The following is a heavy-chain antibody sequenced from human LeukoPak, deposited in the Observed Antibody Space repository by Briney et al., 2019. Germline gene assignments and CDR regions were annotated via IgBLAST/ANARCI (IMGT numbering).Heavy chain of an antibody. CDR3: ARDQTPFY. CDR2: IKRDGSEK. D-gene: IGHD2-15*01. CDR1: GFTLDGYG. Sequence: GGSLRLSCAASGFTLDGYGMSWVRQAPGKGLEWVANIKRDGSEKYYVDSVKGRFTISRDNAKNSLSLQMNSLRAEDTAVYYCARDQTPFYWGQGSLVTVSS. V-gene: IGHV3-7*01. J-gene: IGHJ4*02.